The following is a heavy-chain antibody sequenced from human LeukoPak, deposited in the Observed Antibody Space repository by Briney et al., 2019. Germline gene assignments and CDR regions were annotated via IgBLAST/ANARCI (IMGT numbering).Heavy chain of an antibody. J-gene: IGHJ6*03. CDR2: IYTSGST. D-gene: IGHD3-3*01. Sequence: TLSLTCTVSGGSISSGGYYWSWIRQPAGKGLEWIGRIYTSGSTNYNPSLKSRVTMSVDTSKNQFSLKLSSVTAADTAVYYCARDQTIFGVAYYYYYMDVWGKGTTVTVSS. CDR3: ARDQTIFGVAYYYYYMDV. CDR1: GGSISSGGYY. V-gene: IGHV4-61*02.